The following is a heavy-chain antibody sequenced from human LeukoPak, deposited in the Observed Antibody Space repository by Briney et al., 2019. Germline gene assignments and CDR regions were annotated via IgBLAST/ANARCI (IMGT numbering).Heavy chain of an antibody. CDR1: GFPFSDYF. CDR2: ISGSGSNK. CDR3: ATSQSSVAGTVAD. J-gene: IGHJ4*02. V-gene: IGHV3-11*04. Sequence: GGSLRLSCAVSGFPFSDYFMTWIRQAPGKGLEWVSYISGSGSNKYYADSVRGRFTISRDNAKNSLYLQMNSLRVEDTAVYYCATSQSSVAGTVADWGQGTLVTVSS. D-gene: IGHD6-19*01.